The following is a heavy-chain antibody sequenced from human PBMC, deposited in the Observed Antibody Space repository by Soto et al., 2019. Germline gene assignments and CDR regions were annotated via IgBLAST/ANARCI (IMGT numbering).Heavy chain of an antibody. J-gene: IGHJ3*02. CDR2: ILPMFDIT. CDR3: SIGSWSAETFDI. Sequence: QVQLVQSGAEVKKPGSSVKVSCKASGGTFSTYTVVWVRQAPGQGLEWMGRILPMFDITNNAQRFQGRVTMTADKSTSTAYLELTSLRSEDTAVYYCSIGSWSAETFDIWGRGTMVTVSS. CDR1: GGTFSTYT. D-gene: IGHD6-13*01. V-gene: IGHV1-69*02.